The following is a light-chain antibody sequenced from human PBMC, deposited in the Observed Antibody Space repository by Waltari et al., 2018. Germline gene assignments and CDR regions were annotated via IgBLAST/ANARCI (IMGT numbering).Light chain of an antibody. CDR1: QRVGTY. CDR3: QQRSSWTPHT. V-gene: IGKV3-11*01. CDR2: DPS. J-gene: IGKJ2*01. Sequence: EIVLTQSPATLSLSPGETATLSCRASQRVGTYLAWYQPKHGQAPRLLIYDPSKTATGNPDRFLRSESGTDCTLTISSLEPADFALSYCQQRSSWTPHTFGQGARLEIK.